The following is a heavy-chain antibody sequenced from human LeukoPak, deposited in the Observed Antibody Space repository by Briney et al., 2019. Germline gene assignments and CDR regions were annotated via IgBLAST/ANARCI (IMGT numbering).Heavy chain of an antibody. V-gene: IGHV3-30*19. CDR2: ISYNGRTQ. Sequence: GGSLRLSCAASGFTFSSYGMHWVRQAPGKGLEWVAVISYNGRTQYYADSLKGRFTISRDNSKNTLYLQMNSLTTEDTAVYYCARDGPGLGTNAFDVWGQGTMVSVSS. J-gene: IGHJ3*01. D-gene: IGHD7-27*01. CDR1: GFTFSSYG. CDR3: ARDGPGLGTNAFDV.